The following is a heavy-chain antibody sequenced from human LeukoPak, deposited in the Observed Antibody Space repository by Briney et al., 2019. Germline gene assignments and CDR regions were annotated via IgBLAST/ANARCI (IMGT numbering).Heavy chain of an antibody. Sequence: PGGSLRLSCAASGFTFSSYSMNWVRQAPGKGLEWVSYISSSSSTIYYADSVKGRFTISRDNAKNSLYLQMNSLRAEDTALYYCASRGTTVTGYFDYWGQGTLVTVSS. J-gene: IGHJ4*02. D-gene: IGHD4-17*01. CDR2: ISSSSSTI. V-gene: IGHV3-48*04. CDR3: ASRGTTVTGYFDY. CDR1: GFTFSSYS.